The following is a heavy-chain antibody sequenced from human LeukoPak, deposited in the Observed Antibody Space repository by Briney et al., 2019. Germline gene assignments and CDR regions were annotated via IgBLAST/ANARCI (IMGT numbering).Heavy chain of an antibody. CDR3: ARGRGGTMVRGDNPDY. V-gene: IGHV1-2*02. Sequence: GASVKVSCKASGYTFTGYYMHWVRQAPGQGLEWMGWINPNSGGTNYAQKFQGRVTMTRDTSISTAYMELSRLRSDDTAVYYCARGRGGTMVRGDNPDYWGQGTLVTVSS. J-gene: IGHJ4*02. CDR1: GYTFTGYY. D-gene: IGHD3-10*01. CDR2: INPNSGGT.